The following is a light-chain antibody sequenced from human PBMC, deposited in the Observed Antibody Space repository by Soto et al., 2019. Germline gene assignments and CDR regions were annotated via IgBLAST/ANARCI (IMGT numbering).Light chain of an antibody. J-gene: IGLJ1*01. V-gene: IGLV2-14*01. Sequence: QSVLTQPPSVSGSPGQSITLSCTGTSRDVGGYHYVSWYQQHPGKAPKLLIYAVSNRPSGVSNRFSGSKSGHTASLTISGLQAEDEADDYCSSSTSSSTGLYVFGTGTKVTVL. CDR2: AVS. CDR1: SRDVGGYHY. CDR3: SSSTSSSTGLYV.